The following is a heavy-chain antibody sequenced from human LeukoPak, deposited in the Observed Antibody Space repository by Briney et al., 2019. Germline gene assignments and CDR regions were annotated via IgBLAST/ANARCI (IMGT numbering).Heavy chain of an antibody. D-gene: IGHD6-13*01. J-gene: IGHJ4*02. CDR1: GYSFSMYW. CDR2: IDPGDSEI. CDR3: ARHRAVGGGHSTTWYTDY. Sequence: GESLKISCQGLGYSFSMYWIGWVRHMPGKGLEWMGVIDPGDSEITYSPSFQGHVTISVDKSVNTAYLQWSTLKASDTAIYYCARHRAVGGGHSTTWYTDYWGQGTLVSVSS. V-gene: IGHV5-51*01.